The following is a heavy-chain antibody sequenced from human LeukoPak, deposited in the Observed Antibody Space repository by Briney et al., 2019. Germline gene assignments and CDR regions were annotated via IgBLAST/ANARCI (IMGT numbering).Heavy chain of an antibody. D-gene: IGHD2-21*02. CDR1: GGSISSSSYY. Sequence: PSETLSLTCTVSGGSISSSSYYWGWIRQPPGTGLEWIGSIYYGGSAYYNPSLKSRVTISVDTSKNQFSLKLSSVTAADTAVYYCARRVVVTRTIDYRGQGTLVTVSS. V-gene: IGHV4-39*01. CDR2: IYYGGSA. J-gene: IGHJ4*02. CDR3: ARRVVVTRTIDY.